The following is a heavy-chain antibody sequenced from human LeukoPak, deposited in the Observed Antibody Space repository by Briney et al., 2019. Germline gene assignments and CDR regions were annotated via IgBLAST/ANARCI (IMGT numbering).Heavy chain of an antibody. CDR1: GFTFSSYS. V-gene: IGHV3-21*01. CDR3: AREADGVSSNSRGWFDP. CDR2: ISSSSSYI. J-gene: IGHJ5*02. D-gene: IGHD2-15*01. Sequence: GGSLRLSCAASGFTFSSYSMNWVRQAPGKGLEWVSSISSSSSYIYYADSVKGRFTISRDNAKNSLYLQMNSMRAEDTAVYYCAREADGVSSNSRGWFDPWGQGTLVTVSS.